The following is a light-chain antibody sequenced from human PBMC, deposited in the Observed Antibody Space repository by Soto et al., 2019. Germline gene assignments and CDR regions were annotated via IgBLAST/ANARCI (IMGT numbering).Light chain of an antibody. CDR1: SGHSSYA. Sequence: QPVLTQSPSASASLGASVKLTCTLSSGHSSYAIAWHQQQPEKGPRYLMKVNSDGSHSTGDGIPGRFSGSSSGAERYLTISSLQSEDEADYYCQTWGTGIQVFGGGTKLTVL. V-gene: IGLV4-69*01. CDR3: QTWGTGIQV. CDR2: VNSDGSH. J-gene: IGLJ2*01.